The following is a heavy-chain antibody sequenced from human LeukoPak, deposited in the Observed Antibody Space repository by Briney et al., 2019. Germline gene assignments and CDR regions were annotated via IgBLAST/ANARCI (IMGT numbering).Heavy chain of an antibody. CDR2: IYYSGST. Sequence: SETLSLTCTVSGDSISSYYWSWVRQPPAKGLEWIGYIYYSGSTKYSPSLKSRVTISADTSKNQFSLKLSSVTAADTAVYYCARETPYYDSSGPIDYWGQGTLVTVSS. D-gene: IGHD3-22*01. CDR1: GDSISSYY. V-gene: IGHV4-59*01. CDR3: ARETPYYDSSGPIDY. J-gene: IGHJ4*02.